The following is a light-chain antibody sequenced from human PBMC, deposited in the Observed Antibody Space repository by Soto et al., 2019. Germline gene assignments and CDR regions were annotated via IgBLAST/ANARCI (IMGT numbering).Light chain of an antibody. V-gene: IGKV3-20*01. CDR1: QGLSNTY. Sequence: EILLTQSPGTLSLSPGERATLSCRTSQGLSNTYLAWYQQKPGQAPRLLIFDASTRATGIPDRFSGSGSGTDFTLTISRLEPEDFAVYYCQLYGVSPKTFGQGTNVEVK. CDR3: QLYGVSPKT. CDR2: DAS. J-gene: IGKJ1*01.